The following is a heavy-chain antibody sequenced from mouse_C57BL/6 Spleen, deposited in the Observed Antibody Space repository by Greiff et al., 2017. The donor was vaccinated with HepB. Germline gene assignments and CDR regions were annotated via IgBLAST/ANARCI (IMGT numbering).Heavy chain of an antibody. CDR2: IDPENGDT. CDR1: GFNIKDDY. CDR3: TTFDGYYVGFAY. V-gene: IGHV14-4*01. J-gene: IGHJ3*01. D-gene: IGHD2-3*01. Sequence: DVQLQESGAELVRPGASVKLSCTASGFNIKDDYMHWVKQRPEQGLEWIGWIDPENGDTEYASKFQGKATITADTSSNTAYLQLSSLTSEDTAVYYCTTFDGYYVGFAYWGQGTLVTVSA.